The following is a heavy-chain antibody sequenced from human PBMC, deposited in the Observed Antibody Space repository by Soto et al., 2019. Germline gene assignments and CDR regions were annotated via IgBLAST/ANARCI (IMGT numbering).Heavy chain of an antibody. V-gene: IGHV1-46*01. CDR3: ARNKTGSFDY. Sequence: GTSVKVSCAASGYSFTSYYIHWVRQAPGQGLEWMGIINPSGGSTSYAQKFQGRVTMTRDTSTSTVYMELSSLRSEDTAVYYCARNKTGSFDYWGQGTLVTSPQ. J-gene: IGHJ4*02. CDR1: GYSFTSYY. CDR2: INPSGGST.